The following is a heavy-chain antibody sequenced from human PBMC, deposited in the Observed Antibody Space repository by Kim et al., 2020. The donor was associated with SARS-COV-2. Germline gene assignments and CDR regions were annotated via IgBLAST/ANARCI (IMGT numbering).Heavy chain of an antibody. Sequence: ASVKVSCKASGYTFTSYAMHWVRQAPGQRLEWMGWINAGNGNTKYSQKFQGRVTITRDTSASTAYMELSSLRSEDTAVYYCARDDDGRTYYYGSGTWSYWGQGTLVTVSS. CDR2: INAGNGNT. CDR3: ARDDDGRTYYYGSGTWSY. D-gene: IGHD3-10*01. J-gene: IGHJ4*02. CDR1: GYTFTSYA. V-gene: IGHV1-3*01.